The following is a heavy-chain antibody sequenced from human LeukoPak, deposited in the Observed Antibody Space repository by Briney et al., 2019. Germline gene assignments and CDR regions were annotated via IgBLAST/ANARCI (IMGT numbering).Heavy chain of an antibody. Sequence: PGGSLRLSCAASGFTFSSYAMHWVRQAPGKGLGWVAVISYDGSNKYNADSVKGRFTISRDNSKNTLYLQMNSLRPEDTAVYYCVAAVAVAYYFDYWGQGTLVTVSS. J-gene: IGHJ4*02. V-gene: IGHV3-30-3*01. CDR3: VAAVAVAYYFDY. CDR2: ISYDGSNK. D-gene: IGHD6-19*01. CDR1: GFTFSSYA.